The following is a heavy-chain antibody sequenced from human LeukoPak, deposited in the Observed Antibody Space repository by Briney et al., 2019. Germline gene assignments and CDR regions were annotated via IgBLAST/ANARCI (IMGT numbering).Heavy chain of an antibody. CDR3: TRAVGVTDY. V-gene: IGHV3-74*01. D-gene: IGHD1-26*01. Sequence: GGSLRLSCAVSGFPFSSYWMRWVRQAPGKGLVWVSHINPDGTTTNYADSVKGRFTITRDNAENWLYLQMNSRRAEDTAVYYCTRAVGVTDYWGQGALVTVSS. CDR2: INPDGTTT. CDR1: GFPFSSYW. J-gene: IGHJ4*02.